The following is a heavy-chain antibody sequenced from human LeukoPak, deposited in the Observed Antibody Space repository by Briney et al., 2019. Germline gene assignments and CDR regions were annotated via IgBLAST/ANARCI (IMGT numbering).Heavy chain of an antibody. Sequence: PSETLSLTCTVSGGSISSGSYYWSWIRQPARKGLEWIGHIYTSGSTNYNPSLKSRVTISVDTSKNQFSLKLTSVTAAGTAVYSCARARGSSSGPRIDNWFDPWGQGTLVTVSS. J-gene: IGHJ5*02. D-gene: IGHD6-6*01. V-gene: IGHV4-61*09. CDR3: ARARGSSSGPRIDNWFDP. CDR1: GGSISSGSYY. CDR2: IYTSGST.